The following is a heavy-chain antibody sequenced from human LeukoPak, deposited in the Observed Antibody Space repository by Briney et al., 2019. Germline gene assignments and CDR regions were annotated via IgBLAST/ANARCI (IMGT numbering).Heavy chain of an antibody. V-gene: IGHV1-46*01. D-gene: IGHD3-22*01. CDR1: GYTFTSYY. CDR2: INPSGGST. CDR3: AREYYYDGSGIYFDY. J-gene: IGHJ4*02. Sequence: ASVKVSCKASGYTFTSYYMHWVRQAPGQGLEWMGIINPSGGSTSYAQKFQGRVTMTRDTSTSTVYMELSSLRSEDTAVYYCAREYYYDGSGIYFDYWGQGTLVTVSS.